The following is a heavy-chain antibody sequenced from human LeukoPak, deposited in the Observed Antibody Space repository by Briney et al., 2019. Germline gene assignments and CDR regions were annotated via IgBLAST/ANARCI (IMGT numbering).Heavy chain of an antibody. CDR1: GYTFTTYG. D-gene: IGHD3-16*01. J-gene: IGHJ4*02. CDR2: ISAYNGNT. Sequence: ASVNVSCKASGYTFTTYGISWVRQAPGQGLEWMGWISAYNGNTNYAQKLQGRVTMTTDTSTSTAYMELRSLGSDDTAVYYCARKALNLGALGYWGQGTLVTVSS. CDR3: ARKALNLGALGY. V-gene: IGHV1-18*01.